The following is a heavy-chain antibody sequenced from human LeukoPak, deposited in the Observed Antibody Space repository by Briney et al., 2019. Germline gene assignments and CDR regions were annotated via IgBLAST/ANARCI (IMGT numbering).Heavy chain of an antibody. J-gene: IGHJ4*02. CDR1: GFTFSSYE. Sequence: PGGSLRLSCAASGFTFSSYEMNWVRQAPGKGLEWVSYISSSGSTIYYADSVKGRFTISRDNSKNTLYLQMNSLRAEDTAVYYCAKVRSSWYLERFDYWGQGTLVTVSS. V-gene: IGHV3-48*03. CDR3: AKVRSSWYLERFDY. D-gene: IGHD6-13*01. CDR2: ISSSGSTI.